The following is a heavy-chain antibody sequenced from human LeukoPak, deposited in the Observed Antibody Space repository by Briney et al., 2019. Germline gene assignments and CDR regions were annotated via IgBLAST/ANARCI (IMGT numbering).Heavy chain of an antibody. J-gene: IGHJ6*02. CDR2: IIPILGIA. CDR3: AGGSLLWFGEPPVVYYYGMDV. Sequence: GASVKVSCKASGGTSSSYAISWVRQAPGQGLEWMGRIIPILGIANYAQKFQGRVTITADKSTSTAYMELSSLRSEDTAVYYCAGGSLLWFGEPPVVYYYGMDVWGQGTTVTVSS. D-gene: IGHD3-10*01. V-gene: IGHV1-69*04. CDR1: GGTSSSYA.